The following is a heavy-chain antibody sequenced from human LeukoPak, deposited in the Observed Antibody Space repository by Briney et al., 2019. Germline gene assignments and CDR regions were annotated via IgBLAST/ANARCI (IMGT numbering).Heavy chain of an antibody. J-gene: IGHJ4*02. Sequence: SVKVSCKASGGTFSSYAISWVRQAPGQGLEWMGGIIPIFGTANYAQKFQGGVTITTDESTSTAYMELSSLRSEDTAVYYCAREGDGYNLFDYWGQGTLVTVSS. CDR2: IIPIFGTA. CDR1: GGTFSSYA. CDR3: AREGDGYNLFDY. V-gene: IGHV1-69*05. D-gene: IGHD5-24*01.